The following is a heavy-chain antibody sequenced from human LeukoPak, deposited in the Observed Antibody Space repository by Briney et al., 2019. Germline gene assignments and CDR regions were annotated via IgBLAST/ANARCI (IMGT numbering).Heavy chain of an antibody. CDR3: ARDRGYYDSSGYYYGY. D-gene: IGHD3-22*01. J-gene: IGHJ4*02. CDR2: IKQEGSEK. CDR1: GFTFSSYW. V-gene: IGHV3-7*01. Sequence: GGSLRLSCAASGFTFSSYWMSWVRQAPGKGLEWVANIKQEGSEKYYVDSVKGRFTISRDNAKNSLYLQMNSLRAEDTAVYYCARDRGYYDSSGYYYGYWGQGTLVTVSS.